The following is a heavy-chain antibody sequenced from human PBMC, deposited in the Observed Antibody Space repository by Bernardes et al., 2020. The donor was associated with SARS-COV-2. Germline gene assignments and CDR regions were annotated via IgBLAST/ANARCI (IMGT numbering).Heavy chain of an antibody. CDR3: ARDRDSSGYYYYYYGMDV. CDR2: ISAYNGNT. V-gene: IGHV1-18*01. Sequence: ASVKVSCKASGYTFTSYGISWVRQAPGQGLEWMGWISAYNGNTNYAQKLQGRVTMTTYTSTSTAYMELRSLRSDDTAVYYCARDRDSSGYYYYYYGMDVWGQGTTVTVSS. J-gene: IGHJ6*02. D-gene: IGHD3-22*01. CDR1: GYTFTSYG.